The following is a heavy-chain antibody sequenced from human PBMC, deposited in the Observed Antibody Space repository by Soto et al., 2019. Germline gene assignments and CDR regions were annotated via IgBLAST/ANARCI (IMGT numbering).Heavy chain of an antibody. Sequence: GGSLKLSCVASRFPFTNARINWVRHVPGKGLEWVGRVKSKTNGGSSDYAAAVKGRFAVSRDDSRNIVYLQMNSLKIEDTGVYYCTTDSRTTLPDIRFDNWGHGTQVTISS. CDR3: TTDSRTTLPDIRFDN. CDR2: VKSKTNGGSS. V-gene: IGHV3-15*07. CDR1: RFPFTNAR. D-gene: IGHD1-26*01. J-gene: IGHJ4*01.